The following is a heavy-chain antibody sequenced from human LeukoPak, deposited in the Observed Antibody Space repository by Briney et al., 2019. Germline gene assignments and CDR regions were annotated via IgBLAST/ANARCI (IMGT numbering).Heavy chain of an antibody. D-gene: IGHD3-3*01. CDR3: AKVGFSEMEWLLYSDH. V-gene: IGHV3-23*01. CDR2: ISGSSGHT. Sequence: GGSLGLSCAAPGLTFSSYAMSWVRQAPGKGLEWVSAISGSSGHTYYADSVKGRFTISRDNSKNTLYLQMNSLRAEDTAVYYCAKVGFSEMEWLLYSDHWGQGTLVTVSS. CDR1: GLTFSSYA. J-gene: IGHJ4*02.